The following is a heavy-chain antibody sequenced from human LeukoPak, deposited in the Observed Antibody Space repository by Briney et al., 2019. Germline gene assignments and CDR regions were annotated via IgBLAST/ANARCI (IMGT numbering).Heavy chain of an antibody. CDR2: ISGSGGST. CDR1: GFTFSSYA. Sequence: GGSLRLSCAASGFTFSSYAMSWVRQAPGKGLEWVSAISGSGGSTYYADSVKGRFTISRDNSKNTLYLQMNSLRAEDTAVYYCAKDLEGFGELLDAFDIWGQGTMVTVSS. D-gene: IGHD3-10*01. CDR3: AKDLEGFGELLDAFDI. J-gene: IGHJ3*02. V-gene: IGHV3-23*01.